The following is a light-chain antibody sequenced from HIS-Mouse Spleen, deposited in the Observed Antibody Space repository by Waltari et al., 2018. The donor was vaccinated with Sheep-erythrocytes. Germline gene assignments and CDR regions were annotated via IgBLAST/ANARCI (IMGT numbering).Light chain of an antibody. CDR1: QSVSSSY. CDR3: QQYGSSRQQTFT. J-gene: IGKJ3*01. Sequence: EIVLTQSPGTLSLSPGERATLSCRASQSVSSSYLAWYQQKPGQAPMLLIYGASSRATGIPDRFSGSGSGTDFTLTIIRLEPEDFAVYYCQQYGSSRQQTFTFGPGTKVDIK. CDR2: GAS. V-gene: IGKV3-20*01.